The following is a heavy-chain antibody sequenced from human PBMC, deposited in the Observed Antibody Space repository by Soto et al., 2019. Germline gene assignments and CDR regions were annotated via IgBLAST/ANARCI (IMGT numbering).Heavy chain of an antibody. V-gene: IGHV4-61*01. Sequence: SETLSLTCTVSGGSVSSGSYCWSWIRQPPGKGLEWIGYIYYSGSTNYNPSLKSRVTISVDTSKNQFSLKLSSVTAADTAVYYCVGESATFDYWGQGTLVTVSS. CDR1: GGSVSSGSYC. CDR2: IYYSGST. D-gene: IGHD2-15*01. CDR3: VGESATFDY. J-gene: IGHJ4*02.